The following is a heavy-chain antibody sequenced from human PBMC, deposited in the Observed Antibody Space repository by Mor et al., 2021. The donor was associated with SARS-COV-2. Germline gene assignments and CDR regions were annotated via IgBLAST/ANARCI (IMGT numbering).Heavy chain of an antibody. V-gene: IGHV3-33*01. J-gene: IGHJ4*02. CDR3: ARDLIAVAGSPFDY. Sequence: GLEWVAVIWYDGSNKYYADSVKGRFTISRDNSKNTLYLQMNSLRAEDTAVYYCARDLIAVAGSPFDYWGQGT. CDR2: IWYDGSNK. D-gene: IGHD6-19*01.